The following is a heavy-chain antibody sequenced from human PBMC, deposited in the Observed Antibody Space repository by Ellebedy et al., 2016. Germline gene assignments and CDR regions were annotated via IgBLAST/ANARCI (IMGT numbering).Heavy chain of an antibody. J-gene: IGHJ4*02. CDR3: ARLVSNTWRKYFDF. D-gene: IGHD6-13*01. CDR1: GDSISGPH. Sequence: SETLSLTCTVSGDSISGPHWTWIRQPPGKGPEWIAYISDTGNTHYNPALRGRVTISLDKSKNQFSLKLSSVTAADTAVYYCARLVSNTWRKYFDFWGQGTLVSVSS. V-gene: IGHV4-59*11. CDR2: ISDTGNT.